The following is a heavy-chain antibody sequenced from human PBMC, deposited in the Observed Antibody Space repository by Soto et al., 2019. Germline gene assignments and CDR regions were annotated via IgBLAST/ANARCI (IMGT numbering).Heavy chain of an antibody. V-gene: IGHV4-59*08. D-gene: IGHD3-16*02. CDR2: IYYSVSS. CDR3: ARQAGGVIGDAFDI. Sequence: SETLALTCTVSGGSISSYYWSWIRQPAGKGLEWIGYIYYSVSSNCNPSLNSRVAISVDTSKNQFSLKLSSVTAADTAVYYCARQAGGVIGDAFDIWGQGTMVTVSS. CDR1: GGSISSYY. J-gene: IGHJ3*02.